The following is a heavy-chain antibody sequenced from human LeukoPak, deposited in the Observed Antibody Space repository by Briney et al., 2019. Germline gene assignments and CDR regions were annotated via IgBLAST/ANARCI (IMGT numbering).Heavy chain of an antibody. CDR2: INNDGSST. D-gene: IGHD6-19*01. V-gene: IGHV3-74*01. J-gene: IGHJ4*02. CDR1: GFTLSSNW. CDR3: VKYSSGWN. Sequence: PGGTLRLFCAASGFTLSSNWLHWVRQAPGKGLVWVSRINNDGSSTSYADSVKGRFTISRDNAKDTLFLQMNSLRAEDTAVYYCVKYSSGWNWGQGTLVTVSS.